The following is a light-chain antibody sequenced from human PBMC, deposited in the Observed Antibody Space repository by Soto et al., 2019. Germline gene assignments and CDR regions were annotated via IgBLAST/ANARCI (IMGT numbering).Light chain of an antibody. Sequence: EIVLTQSPPTLSLSPGARTTLSCRASQSVSTNLAWYQQKPGHAPRLLIYGASTRATGIPARFSGSGSGTEFTLTLSSLQSEDFAVYYCQHYTNWFWTFGHGTKVDIK. CDR1: QSVSTN. V-gene: IGKV3-15*01. J-gene: IGKJ1*01. CDR2: GAS. CDR3: QHYTNWFWT.